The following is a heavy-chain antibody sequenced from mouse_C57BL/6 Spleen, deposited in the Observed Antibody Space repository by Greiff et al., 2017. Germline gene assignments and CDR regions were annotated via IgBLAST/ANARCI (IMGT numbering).Heavy chain of an antibody. CDR3: ARSEYGSSLYYFDY. CDR1: GYTFTSYW. Sequence: QVQLQQPGAELVMPGASVKLSCKASGYTFTSYWMHWVKQRPGQGLEWIGEIDPSDSYTNYNQKFKGKSTLTVDKSASTAYMQLSSLTSEDSAVYYCARSEYGSSLYYFDYWGQGTTLTVSS. D-gene: IGHD1-1*01. V-gene: IGHV1-69*01. J-gene: IGHJ2*01. CDR2: IDPSDSYT.